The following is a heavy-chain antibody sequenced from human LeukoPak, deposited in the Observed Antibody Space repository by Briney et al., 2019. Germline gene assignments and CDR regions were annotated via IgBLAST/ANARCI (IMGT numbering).Heavy chain of an antibody. J-gene: IGHJ3*02. CDR3: ARDRNYCSSDRCYDVFDI. Sequence: GGSLRLSCAASGFTFSSFSMTWVRQAPGKGLEWVANIMGDASRLYYVDSVKGRFTISRDNAKNSLYLQMSNLRAEDTSVYYCARDRNYCSSDRCYDVFDIWGQGTMVTVSS. CDR1: GFTFSSFS. CDR2: IMGDASRL. D-gene: IGHD6-19*01. V-gene: IGHV3-7*01.